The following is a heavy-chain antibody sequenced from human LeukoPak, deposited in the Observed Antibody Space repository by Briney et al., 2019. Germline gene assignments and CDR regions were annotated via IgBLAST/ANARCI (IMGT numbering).Heavy chain of an antibody. CDR1: GFTVSSNY. D-gene: IGHD5-24*01. CDR2: IYSGDRT. Sequence: PGRSLRLSCAASGFTVSSNYMSWVRQAPGKGLEWVSIIYSGDRTDYADSVKGQFTISRDNSKNTLYLQMNSLRAEDTAIYYCARGRDGYQRAFDYWGQGTLVTVSS. CDR3: ARGRDGYQRAFDY. J-gene: IGHJ4*02. V-gene: IGHV3-53*01.